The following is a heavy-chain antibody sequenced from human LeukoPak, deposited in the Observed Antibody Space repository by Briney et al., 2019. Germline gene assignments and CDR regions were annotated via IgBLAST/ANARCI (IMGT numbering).Heavy chain of an antibody. J-gene: IGHJ4*02. Sequence: QPGGSLRLSCAASGFIFRSNWMHWVRHAPGKGLVWVSRINEDGSTTNHADSVKDRFTISRDNVKNTLYMEMNSLRAEDTAVYYCVRDLGGRSGHWGQGTLVTVSS. D-gene: IGHD1-26*01. V-gene: IGHV3-74*01. CDR3: VRDLGGRSGH. CDR1: GFIFRSNW. CDR2: INEDGSTT.